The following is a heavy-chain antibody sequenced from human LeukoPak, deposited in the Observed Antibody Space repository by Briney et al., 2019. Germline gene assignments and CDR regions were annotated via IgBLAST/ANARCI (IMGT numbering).Heavy chain of an antibody. Sequence: GGSLRLSCAASGSTFSSYWMSWVRQAPGKGLEWVANIKQDGSEKYYVDSVKGRFTISRDNAKNSLYLQMNSLRAEDTAVYYCARDVAPRTTVHASFDYWGQGTLVTVSS. CDR2: IKQDGSEK. CDR3: ARDVAPRTTVHASFDY. CDR1: GSTFSSYW. J-gene: IGHJ4*02. V-gene: IGHV3-7*01. D-gene: IGHD4-17*01.